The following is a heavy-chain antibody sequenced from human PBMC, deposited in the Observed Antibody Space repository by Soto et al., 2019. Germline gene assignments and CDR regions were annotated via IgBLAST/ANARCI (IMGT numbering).Heavy chain of an antibody. Sequence: SETLSLTCTVSGGSISSGDYYWNWIRQHPGKGLEWIGSIYYSGSTYYNPSLKSRVTISVDTSKNQFSLKLSSVTAADTAVYYCARSGGSSHYYYYMDVWGKGTTVTVSS. J-gene: IGHJ6*03. CDR3: ARSGGSSHYYYYMDV. CDR1: GGSISSGDYY. CDR2: IYYSGST. V-gene: IGHV4-39*01. D-gene: IGHD6-6*01.